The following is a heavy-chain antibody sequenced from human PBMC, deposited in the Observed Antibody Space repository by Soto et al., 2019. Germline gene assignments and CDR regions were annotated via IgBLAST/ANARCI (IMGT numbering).Heavy chain of an antibody. D-gene: IGHD3-22*01. CDR3: AKILDNVGRRVDRPPSDFDY. Sequence: GGAGGPSRAGCAGTLSRYPSRCVRQAPGKARACVSAISGRGGSTSYEDSMQVRFTLSRDXSKSTLYLQMNSLRAEDTAVYYWAKILDNVGRRVDRPPSDFDYWGQGGLVTVSS. CDR1: AGTLSRYP. V-gene: IGHV3-23*02. CDR2: ISGRGGST. J-gene: IGHJ4*02.